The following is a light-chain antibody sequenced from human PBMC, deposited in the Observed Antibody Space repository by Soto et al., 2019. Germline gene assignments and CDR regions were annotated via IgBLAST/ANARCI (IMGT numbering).Light chain of an antibody. V-gene: IGKV1-5*03. J-gene: IGKJ1*01. Sequence: DIQMTQSPSTLSASVGDRVTITCRASQSIDNWLAWYQQKPGKVPRLLIYTASTLESGIPSRFSGSGSGTEFTLTISSLQPDDFATYYCQQYNSYSRGTFGQGTKVEIK. CDR1: QSIDNW. CDR2: TAS. CDR3: QQYNSYSRGT.